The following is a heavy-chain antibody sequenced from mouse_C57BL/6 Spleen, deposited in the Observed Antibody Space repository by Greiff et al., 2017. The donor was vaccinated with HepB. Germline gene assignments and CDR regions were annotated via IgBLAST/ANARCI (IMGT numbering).Heavy chain of an antibody. Sequence: EVKLVESGGGLVKPGGSLKLSCAASGFTFSDYGMHWVRQAPEKGLEWVAYISSGSSTIYYADTVKGRFTISRDTAKNTLFLQMTRLRSEDTAMYYCARSNYYGSSYWYFDVWGTGTTVTVSS. CDR2: ISSGSSTI. V-gene: IGHV5-17*01. CDR3: ARSNYYGSSYWYFDV. D-gene: IGHD1-1*01. J-gene: IGHJ1*03. CDR1: GFTFSDYG.